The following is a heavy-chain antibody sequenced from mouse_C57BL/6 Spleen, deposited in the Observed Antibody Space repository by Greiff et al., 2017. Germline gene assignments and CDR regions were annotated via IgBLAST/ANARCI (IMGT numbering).Heavy chain of an antibody. CDR3: ARSGGPTLHGGAMDY. CDR1: GFNIKDYY. V-gene: IGHV14-2*01. J-gene: IGHJ4*01. Sequence: EVKLMESGAELVKPGASVKLSCTASGFNIKDYYMHWVKQRTEQGLEWIGRIDPEDGETKYAPKFQGKDTITADTSSNTAYLQLSSLTSEDTAVYYCARSGGPTLHGGAMDYWGQGTSVTVSS. D-gene: IGHD5-1*01. CDR2: IDPEDGET.